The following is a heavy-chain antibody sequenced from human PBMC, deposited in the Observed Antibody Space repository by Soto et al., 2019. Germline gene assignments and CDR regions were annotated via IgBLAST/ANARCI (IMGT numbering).Heavy chain of an antibody. V-gene: IGHV3-30*04. Sequence: QVQLVESGGGVVQPGRSLRLSCAAAGFTFSRDAMHWVRQGPGKGLEWVAVITYDGLDKFKWNAASVAGRFTISRDNSKSMLYLEMNSLRLGDTAVYYCVEDRGGCWTLDSWGQGTLVTVSS. CDR3: VEDRGGCWTLDS. CDR2: ITYDGLDKFK. D-gene: IGHD2-15*01. CDR1: GFTFSRDA. J-gene: IGHJ5*01.